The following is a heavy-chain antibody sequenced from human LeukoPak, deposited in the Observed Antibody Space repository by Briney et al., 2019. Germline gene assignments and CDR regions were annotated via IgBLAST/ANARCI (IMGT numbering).Heavy chain of an antibody. CDR2: ISWNSGYI. CDR3: AKDARYTAEDYFDY. V-gene: IGHV3-9*01. D-gene: IGHD3-16*02. J-gene: IGHJ4*02. CDR1: GFTFDDYA. Sequence: PGRSLRLSCAASGFTFDDYAMHWVRQAPGKGLEWVSGISWNSGYIGYADSVKGRFTIFRDNAKNSLYLQMNSLRGEDTALYYCAKDARYTAEDYFDYWGQGTLVTVSS.